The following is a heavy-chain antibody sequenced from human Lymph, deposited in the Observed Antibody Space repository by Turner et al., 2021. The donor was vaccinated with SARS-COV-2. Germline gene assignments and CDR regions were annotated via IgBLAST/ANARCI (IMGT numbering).Heavy chain of an antibody. V-gene: IGHV4-39*01. J-gene: IGHJ4*02. Sequence: QLQLQESGPGVVKPSETLSLTCTVSGGSISSSRYYWGWIRQPPGKGLEWIGNIYYSGSTYYNPSLKSRVTISVDTSKNQFSLKLSSVTAADTAVFYCARGSPKGWYVPVFDYWGQGTLVTVSS. D-gene: IGHD6-19*01. CDR2: IYYSGST. CDR1: GGSISSSRYY. CDR3: ARGSPKGWYVPVFDY.